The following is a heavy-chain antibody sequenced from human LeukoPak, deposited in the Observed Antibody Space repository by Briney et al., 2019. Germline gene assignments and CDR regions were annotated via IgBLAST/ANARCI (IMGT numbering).Heavy chain of an antibody. D-gene: IGHD6-13*01. Sequence: PSETLSLTCSVSRYSISSGYYWAWIRQPPGKGLEWIGSVYHSGSAYYNASLKSRVTISVDRSKNQFFLRLSSVTAADTAVYYCARGSSSWKAPADYWGQGTLVTVSS. V-gene: IGHV4-38-2*02. CDR3: ARGSSSWKAPADY. CDR1: RYSISSGYY. CDR2: VYHSGSA. J-gene: IGHJ4*02.